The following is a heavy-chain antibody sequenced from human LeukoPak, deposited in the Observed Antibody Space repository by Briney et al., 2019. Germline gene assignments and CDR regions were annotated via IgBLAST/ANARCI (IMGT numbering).Heavy chain of an antibody. V-gene: IGHV4-59*01. J-gene: IGHJ4*02. D-gene: IGHD3-22*01. CDR2: IYYSGST. CDR1: GGHISTYY. Sequence: SETLSLTCTVSGGHISTYYWSWIRQAPGKGLEWIGYIYYSGSTKYNPSLKSRVTISVDTSKNQFSLKLSSVTAADTAVYFCARGITDSIWFLDYWGQGTLVTVSS. CDR3: ARGITDSIWFLDY.